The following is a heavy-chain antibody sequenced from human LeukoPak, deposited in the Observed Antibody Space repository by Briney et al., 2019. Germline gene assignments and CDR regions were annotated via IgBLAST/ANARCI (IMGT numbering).Heavy chain of an antibody. Sequence: GGSLRLSCAASGFTFSDYYMSWIRQAPGKGLEWVSYISSSGSTIYYADSAKGRFTISRDNAKNSLYLQMNSLRAEDTAVYYCAREPPILRWLQQLDYWGQGTLVTASS. CDR2: ISSSGSTI. D-gene: IGHD5-24*01. J-gene: IGHJ4*02. V-gene: IGHV3-11*04. CDR3: AREPPILRWLQQLDY. CDR1: GFTFSDYY.